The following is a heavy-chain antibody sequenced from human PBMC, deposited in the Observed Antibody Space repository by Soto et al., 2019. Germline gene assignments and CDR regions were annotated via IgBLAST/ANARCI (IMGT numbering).Heavy chain of an antibody. Sequence: GGSLRLSCAASGFTFSSYSMNWVRQAPGKGLEWVSSISSSSSYIYYADSVKGRFTISRDNAKNSLYLQMNSLRAEDTAVYYCARDPMRAGDVHNYFDYWGQGTLVTVSS. CDR3: ARDPMRAGDVHNYFDY. V-gene: IGHV3-21*01. J-gene: IGHJ4*02. CDR1: GFTFSSYS. D-gene: IGHD2-21*01. CDR2: ISSSSSYI.